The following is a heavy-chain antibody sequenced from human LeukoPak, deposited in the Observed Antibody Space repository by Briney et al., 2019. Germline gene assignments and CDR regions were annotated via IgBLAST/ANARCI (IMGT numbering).Heavy chain of an antibody. Sequence: PSETLSLTCAVYGGSFSGYYWGWLRQPPGKGLEWIGEINHSGSTNYNPSLKSRVTISVDTSKNQFSLKLSSVTAADTAVYYCARVDSSGWSRVDYWGQGTLVTVSS. CDR2: INHSGST. CDR1: GGSFSGYY. V-gene: IGHV4-34*01. CDR3: ARVDSSGWSRVDY. J-gene: IGHJ4*02. D-gene: IGHD6-19*01.